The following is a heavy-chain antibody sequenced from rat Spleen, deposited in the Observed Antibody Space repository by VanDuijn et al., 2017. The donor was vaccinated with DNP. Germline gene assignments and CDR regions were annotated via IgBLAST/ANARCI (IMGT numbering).Heavy chain of an antibody. D-gene: IGHD1-11*01. J-gene: IGHJ4*01. CDR3: ARDEGSYYYAMDA. CDR1: GFTFSAYY. CDR2: ITSSGGST. Sequence: EVQLVESGGGLVQPGGSLRLSCAASGFTFSAYYMTRIRQVPGKGLEWIASITSSGGSTYYPDSVKGRFTISRDNAKNTLYLQMNSLRSEDTATYYCARDEGSYYYAMDAWGQGTSVTVSS. V-gene: IGHV5-31*01.